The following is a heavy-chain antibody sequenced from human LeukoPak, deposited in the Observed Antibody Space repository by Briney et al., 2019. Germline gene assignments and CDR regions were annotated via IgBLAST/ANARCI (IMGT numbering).Heavy chain of an antibody. CDR1: GFTFSSYW. CDR2: IKQDGSEK. Sequence: GGSLRLSCAASGFTFSSYWMSWVRQAPGKGLEWVANIKQDGSEKYYVDSVKGRFTISRDNAKNSLYLQMNSLRAEDTAVYYCARAPAPLWFGDDAFDIWGQGTMVTVSS. D-gene: IGHD3-10*01. J-gene: IGHJ3*02. V-gene: IGHV3-7*01. CDR3: ARAPAPLWFGDDAFDI.